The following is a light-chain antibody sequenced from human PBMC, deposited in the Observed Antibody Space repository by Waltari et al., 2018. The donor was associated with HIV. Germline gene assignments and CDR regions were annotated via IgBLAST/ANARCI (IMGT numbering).Light chain of an antibody. V-gene: IGKV3-20*01. J-gene: IGKJ2*01. CDR3: HQYGNSPRT. CDR1: QSVSSSQ. Sequence: EIVLPQSTGTLSMSPGERAILSCRASQSVSSSQIAWYQQKRGQAPRLRIYGGSSRATGIPDRFSGSGSGTHHTLTISRLEPEDFAVYYCHQYGNSPRTFGQGTKLEIK. CDR2: GGS.